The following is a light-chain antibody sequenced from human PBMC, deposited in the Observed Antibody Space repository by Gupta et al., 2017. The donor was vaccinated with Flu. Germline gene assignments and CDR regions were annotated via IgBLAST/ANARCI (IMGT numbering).Light chain of an antibody. CDR2: EVS. CDR3: SSDTSSDTFV. J-gene: IGLJ1*01. V-gene: IGLV2-18*02. Sequence: SVTISCTGTSSDVGTYNRVSWYQQAPGTAPKLMIYEVSNRPAGVPDRFSGSKSGNTASLTISGLQGEDEADYYCSSDTSSDTFVFGTGTKVTVL. CDR1: SSDVGTYNR.